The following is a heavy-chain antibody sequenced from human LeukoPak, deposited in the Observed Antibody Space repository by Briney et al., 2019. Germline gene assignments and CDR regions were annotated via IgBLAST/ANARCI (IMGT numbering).Heavy chain of an antibody. CDR2: MNPNSGNT. D-gene: IGHD3-3*01. V-gene: IGHV1-8*01. Sequence: ASVKVSCKASGYTFTSYDINWVRQATGQGLEWMGWMNPNSGNTGYAQKFQGRVTMTRNTSISTAYMELSSLRSEDTAVYYCARGPTTYDFWSGYYLDYWGQGTLGTVSS. CDR3: ARGPTTYDFWSGYYLDY. CDR1: GYTFTSYD. J-gene: IGHJ4*02.